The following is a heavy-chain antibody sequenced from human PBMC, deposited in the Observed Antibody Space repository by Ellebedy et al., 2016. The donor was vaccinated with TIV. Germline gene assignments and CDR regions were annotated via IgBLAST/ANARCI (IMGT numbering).Heavy chain of an antibody. CDR1: GFTFSAYS. CDR2: ISTGSSTI. D-gene: IGHD4-17*01. CDR3: ARDASVYGDSVYWYFDL. J-gene: IGHJ2*01. V-gene: IGHV3-48*04. Sequence: GGSLRLSCAVSGFTFSAYSMNWVRQAPGKGLEWVSYISTGSSTIYYADSMKGRFTISRDNAKNSLYLQMNSLRAEETAVYYCARDASVYGDSVYWYFDLWGRGTLVGVSS.